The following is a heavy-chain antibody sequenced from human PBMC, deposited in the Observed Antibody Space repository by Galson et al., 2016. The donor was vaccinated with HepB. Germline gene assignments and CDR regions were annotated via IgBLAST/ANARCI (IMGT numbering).Heavy chain of an antibody. V-gene: IGHV3-7*05. J-gene: IGHJ4*02. CDR1: GFTFSNYW. Sequence: SLRLSCAASGFTFSNYWMSWVRQAPGKGLEWVANIKQDGSEKYYADSVKGRFTISRDNAKNSLYLQMNSLRVEDTAVYYCARARSWGGYYFDNWGQGTLVTVSS. CDR3: ARARSWGGYYFDN. CDR2: IKQDGSEK. D-gene: IGHD3-16*01.